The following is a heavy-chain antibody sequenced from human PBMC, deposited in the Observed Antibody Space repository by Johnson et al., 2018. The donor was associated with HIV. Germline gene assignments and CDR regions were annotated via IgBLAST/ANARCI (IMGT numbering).Heavy chain of an antibody. Sequence: QVQLVESGGGVVQPGRSLRLSCAASGFTFSSYGMHWVRQAPGKGLEWVAVVWYDGLNKYYADSVKGRFTISRDNSKNTLYLHMNSLRAEDTAVYYCARGVDGFDIWGQGTMVTVAS. J-gene: IGHJ3*02. CDR1: GFTFSSYG. CDR2: VWYDGLNK. V-gene: IGHV3-33*01. CDR3: ARGVDGFDI.